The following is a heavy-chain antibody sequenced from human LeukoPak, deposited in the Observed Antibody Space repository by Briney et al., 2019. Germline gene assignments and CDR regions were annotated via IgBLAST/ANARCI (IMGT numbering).Heavy chain of an antibody. D-gene: IGHD1-26*01. V-gene: IGHV3-66*02. CDR3: ARSWDARLNFDY. CDR2: IHSGGST. Sequence: GGSLRLXCAASGFIVSNNYMNWVRQAPGKGLEWVSVIHSGGSTYYADSVKGRFTISRDNSKNTVNLQMNDLRAEDTAVYYCARSWDARLNFDYWGQGTLVTVSS. CDR1: GFIVSNNY. J-gene: IGHJ4*02.